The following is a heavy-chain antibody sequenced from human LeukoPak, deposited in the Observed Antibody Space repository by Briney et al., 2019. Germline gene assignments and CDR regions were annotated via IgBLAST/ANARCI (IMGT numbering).Heavy chain of an antibody. Sequence: SETLSLTCTVSGGSISSGSYYWGWIRQPPGKGLEWIGSIHIGGSTYYNPSFKSRVTISVDTSKNQFSLKLRSVTAADTAMYYCARLWSTDCSGGSCPHQPNSWGQGTLVTVSS. J-gene: IGHJ4*02. D-gene: IGHD2-15*01. CDR3: ARLWSTDCSGGSCPHQPNS. CDR2: IHIGGST. CDR1: GGSISSGSYY. V-gene: IGHV4-39*01.